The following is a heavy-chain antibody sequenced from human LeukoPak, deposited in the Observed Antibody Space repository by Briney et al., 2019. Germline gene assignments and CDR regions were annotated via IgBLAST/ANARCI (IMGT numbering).Heavy chain of an antibody. CDR2: INHSGST. V-gene: IGHV4-34*01. Sequence: SETLSLTCAVYGGSFSGYYWSWIRQPPGKGPEWIGEINHSGSTNYNPSLKSRVTISVDTSKNQFSLKLSSVTAADTAVYYCARGNRITIFGVVRRDAFDIWGQGTMVTVSS. J-gene: IGHJ3*02. CDR3: ARGNRITIFGVVRRDAFDI. CDR1: GGSFSGYY. D-gene: IGHD3-3*01.